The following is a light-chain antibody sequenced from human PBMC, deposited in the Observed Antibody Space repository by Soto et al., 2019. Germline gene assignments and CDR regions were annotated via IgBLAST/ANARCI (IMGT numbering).Light chain of an antibody. J-gene: IGKJ1*01. V-gene: IGKV3-15*01. CDR1: QSVSSN. Sequence: EIVMTQSPATLSVSPGERTTLSCRASQSVSSNLAWYQQKPGQAPRLLIYGASSKANRIPARFSGSGSGTEFTLDISSLQSEDFAVYYCQQYKNWASGWTFGHGTKVEIK. CDR3: QQYKNWASGWT. CDR2: GAS.